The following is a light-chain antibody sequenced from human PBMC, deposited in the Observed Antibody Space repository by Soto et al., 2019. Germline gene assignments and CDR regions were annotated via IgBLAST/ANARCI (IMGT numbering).Light chain of an antibody. CDR2: SNN. CDR3: AAWDDSLNAYYV. Sequence: SVLTQPPSASGTPGQRVTISCSGSSSNSGSNTVNWYQQLPGTAPKLLIYSNNQRPSGVPDRFSGSKSGTSASLAISGLQSEDEADYYCAAWDDSLNAYYVFGTGTKVTVL. J-gene: IGLJ1*01. V-gene: IGLV1-44*01. CDR1: SSNSGSNT.